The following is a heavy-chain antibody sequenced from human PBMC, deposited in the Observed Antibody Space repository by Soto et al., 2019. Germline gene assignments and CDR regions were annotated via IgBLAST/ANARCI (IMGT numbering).Heavy chain of an antibody. Sequence: SGPTLVNPTQTLTLTCTFSGFSLSTSGMCVSWIRQPPGKALEWLARIDWDDDKYYSTSLKTRLTISKDTSKNQVVLTMTNMDPVDTATYYCARMMVRGVIITSPSPNSYYYYYYMDVWGKGTTVTVSS. CDR1: GFSLSTSGMC. V-gene: IGHV2-70*11. CDR2: IDWDDDK. CDR3: ARMMVRGVIITSPSPNSYYYYYYMDV. D-gene: IGHD3-10*01. J-gene: IGHJ6*03.